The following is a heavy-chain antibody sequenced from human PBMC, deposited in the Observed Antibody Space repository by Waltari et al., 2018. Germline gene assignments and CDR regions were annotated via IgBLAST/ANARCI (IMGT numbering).Heavy chain of an antibody. J-gene: IGHJ3*02. CDR2: IYHSGST. Sequence: QVQLQESGPGLVQPSGTLSLTCAVSGGSISSSNWWSWVRQPPGKGLEWIGEIYHSGSTNYNPSLKSRVTISGDKSKNQYSLKLSSVTAADTAVDYCARDGSGTVGAFDIWGQGTMVTVSS. CDR1: GGSISSSNW. V-gene: IGHV4-4*02. D-gene: IGHD3-10*01. CDR3: ARDGSGTVGAFDI.